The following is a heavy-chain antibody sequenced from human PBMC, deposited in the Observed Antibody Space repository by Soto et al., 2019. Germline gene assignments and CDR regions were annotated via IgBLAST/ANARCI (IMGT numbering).Heavy chain of an antibody. CDR2: IYSGGYT. D-gene: IGHD3-22*01. CDR1: GFDVSNTD. CDR3: AREAIIVIAAPEYYFDY. V-gene: IGHV3-66*01. Sequence: EVQLVESGGDLVQRGGSLRLSCAASGFDVSNTDMSWVRQAPGKGLKWVSVIYSGGYTNYADSVKGRFIVSRDSPKNTLYLQMDSLRAEDTAVYYCAREAIIVIAAPEYYFDYWGQGTLVTVSS. J-gene: IGHJ4*02.